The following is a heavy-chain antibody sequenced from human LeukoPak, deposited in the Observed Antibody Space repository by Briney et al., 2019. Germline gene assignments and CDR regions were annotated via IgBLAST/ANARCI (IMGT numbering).Heavy chain of an antibody. V-gene: IGHV4-59*08. CDR2: IYYSGST. D-gene: IGHD3-22*01. CDR3: ARAQKTYYYDSSGYYVAY. J-gene: IGHJ4*02. Sequence: PSETLSLTCTVSGGSISSYYWSWIRQPPGKGLEWIGYIYYSGSTNYNPSLKSRVTISVDTSKNQFSLKLSSVTAADTAVYYCARAQKTYYYDSSGYYVAYWGQGTLVTVSS. CDR1: GGSISSYY.